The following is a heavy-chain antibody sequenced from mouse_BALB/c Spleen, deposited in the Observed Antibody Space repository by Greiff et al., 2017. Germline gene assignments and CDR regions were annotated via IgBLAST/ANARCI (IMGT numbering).Heavy chain of an antibody. V-gene: IGHV14-4*02. Sequence: VQLQQSGAELVRSGASVKLSCTASGFNIKDYYMHWVKQRPEQGLEWIGWIDPENGDTEYAPKFQGKATMTADTSSNTAYLQLSSLTSEDTAVYYCNFYRAWCADWGQGTLVTVSA. CDR1: GFNIKDYY. D-gene: IGHD2-1*01. CDR3: NFYRAWCAD. CDR2: IDPENGDT. J-gene: IGHJ3*01.